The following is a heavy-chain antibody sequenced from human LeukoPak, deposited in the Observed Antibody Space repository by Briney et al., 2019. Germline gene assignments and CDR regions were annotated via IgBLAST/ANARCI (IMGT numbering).Heavy chain of an antibody. J-gene: IGHJ4*02. CDR1: GFTFSSYG. CDR2: IRYDGSNK. CDR3: AIIPGPYDSSGYPPLDY. Sequence: GGSLRLSCAASGFTFSSYGMHWVRQAPGKGLEWVAFIRYDGSNKYYADSVKGRFTISRDNSKNTLYLQMNSLSAEDTAVYYCAIIPGPYDSSGYPPLDYWGQGTLVTVSS. D-gene: IGHD3-22*01. V-gene: IGHV3-30*02.